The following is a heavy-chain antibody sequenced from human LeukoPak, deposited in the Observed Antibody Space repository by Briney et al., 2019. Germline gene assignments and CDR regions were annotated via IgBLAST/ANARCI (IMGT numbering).Heavy chain of an antibody. Sequence: GGSLRLSCAASGFTFSSYAMHWVRQAPGKGLEWVAVISYDGSNKYYADSVKGRFTIPRDNSKNTLYLQMNSLRAEDTAVYYCAKVSGGGLYYDGMDVWGQGTTVTVSS. CDR1: GFTFSSYA. J-gene: IGHJ6*02. D-gene: IGHD1-14*01. CDR3: AKVSGGGLYYDGMDV. V-gene: IGHV3-30-3*01. CDR2: ISYDGSNK.